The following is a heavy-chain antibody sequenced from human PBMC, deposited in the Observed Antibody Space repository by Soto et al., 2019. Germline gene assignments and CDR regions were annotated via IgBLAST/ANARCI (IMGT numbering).Heavy chain of an antibody. V-gene: IGHV3-30-3*01. D-gene: IGHD6-13*01. Sequence: GGSLRLSCAASGFTFSSYAMHWVRQAPGKGLEWVAVISYDGSNKYYADSVKGRFTISRDNSKNTLYLQMNSLRAEDTAVYYCARDVYGIAAAGLPADYWGQGTLVTVSS. CDR1: GFTFSSYA. CDR3: ARDVYGIAAAGLPADY. CDR2: ISYDGSNK. J-gene: IGHJ4*02.